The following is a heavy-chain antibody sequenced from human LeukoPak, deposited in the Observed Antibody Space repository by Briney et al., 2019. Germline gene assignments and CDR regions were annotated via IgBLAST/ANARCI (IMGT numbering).Heavy chain of an antibody. Sequence: ASVKVSCKASGYTFTGYYMHWVRQAPGQGLEWMGWINPNSGGTNYAQKFQGRVTMTRDTSISTAYMELSRLRSDDTAVYYCARVKIPCIAARQGYFDYWGQGTLVTVSP. D-gene: IGHD6-6*01. V-gene: IGHV1-2*02. CDR1: GYTFTGYY. J-gene: IGHJ4*02. CDR3: ARVKIPCIAARQGYFDY. CDR2: INPNSGGT.